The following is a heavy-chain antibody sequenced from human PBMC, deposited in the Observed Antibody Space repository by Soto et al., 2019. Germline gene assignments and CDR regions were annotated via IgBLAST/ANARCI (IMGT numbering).Heavy chain of an antibody. CDR2: ITSSGGGT. J-gene: IGHJ4*02. CDR1: GFTFISYA. V-gene: IGHV3-64*04. D-gene: IGHD1-26*01. Sequence: PGGSLRLSCSASGFTFISYAMHWVRQAPWKGLEYVSAITSSGGGTYYADSMKGRFTISRDNAKSTLYLQMNSLRAEDTAVYYCARDLGGSACYWGQGTLVTVSS. CDR3: ARDLGGSACY.